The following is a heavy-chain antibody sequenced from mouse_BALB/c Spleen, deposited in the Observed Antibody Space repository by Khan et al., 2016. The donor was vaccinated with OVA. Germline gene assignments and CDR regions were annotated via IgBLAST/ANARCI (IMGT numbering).Heavy chain of an antibody. D-gene: IGHD2-13*01. V-gene: IGHV1S136*01. J-gene: IGHJ3*01. CDR3: SPVGSDYVSFAY. Sequence: EVQLQQSGPELVKPGASVKMSCKASGYTFTSYVMHWVKKMPGLGLEWIGYIYPFNDDTKYNEKFKGKATLPSDRSSSPDYMETSSLAYEDSAVYYCSPVGSDYVSFAYWGQGTLVTVSA. CDR2: IYPFNDDT. CDR1: GYTFTSYV.